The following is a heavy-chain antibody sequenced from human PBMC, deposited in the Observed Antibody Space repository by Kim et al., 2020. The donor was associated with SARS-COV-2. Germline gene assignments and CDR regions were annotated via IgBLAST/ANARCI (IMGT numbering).Heavy chain of an antibody. Sequence: SVKVSCKASGGTFSSYAISWVRQAPGQGLEWMGGIIPIFGTANYAQKFQGRVTITADESTSTAYMELSSLRSEDTAVYYCARDRVDTAMELDAFDIWGQGTMVTVSS. D-gene: IGHD5-18*01. V-gene: IGHV1-69*13. J-gene: IGHJ3*02. CDR3: ARDRVDTAMELDAFDI. CDR1: GGTFSSYA. CDR2: IIPIFGTA.